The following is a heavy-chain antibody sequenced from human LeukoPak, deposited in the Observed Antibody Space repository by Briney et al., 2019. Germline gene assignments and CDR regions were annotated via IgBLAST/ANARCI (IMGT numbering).Heavy chain of an antibody. CDR2: INPNSGGT. J-gene: IGHJ4*02. CDR3: ARGYSGVTIFGVVMGPFDY. D-gene: IGHD3-3*01. Sequence: ASVKVSCKASGYTFTGYYMHWVRQAPGQGLEWMGWINPNSGGTNYAQKFQGRVTMTRDTSISTAYMELSRLRSDDTAVYYCARGYSGVTIFGVVMGPFDYWGQGTLVTVSS. V-gene: IGHV1-2*02. CDR1: GYTFTGYY.